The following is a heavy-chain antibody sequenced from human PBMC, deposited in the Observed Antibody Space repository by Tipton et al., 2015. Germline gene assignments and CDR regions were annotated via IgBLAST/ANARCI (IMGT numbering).Heavy chain of an antibody. J-gene: IGHJ4*02. CDR1: GFSFTSFV. Sequence: SLRLSCAASGFSFTSFVMHWVRQPPGKGLEWVALISHNGGYTSHSHSVKGRFSISRDNSKNALYLQMNSLRVDDTAVYYCAKGWGNWNADYWGQGTLVTVSS. CDR2: ISHNGGYT. CDR3: AKGWGNWNADY. D-gene: IGHD1-1*01. V-gene: IGHV3-30*18.